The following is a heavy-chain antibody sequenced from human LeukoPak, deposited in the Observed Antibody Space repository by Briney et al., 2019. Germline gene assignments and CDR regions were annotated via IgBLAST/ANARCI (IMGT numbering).Heavy chain of an antibody. CDR1: GFTVSSNY. CDR2: IYSGGST. J-gene: IGHJ4*02. V-gene: IGHV3-53*05. D-gene: IGHD3-10*01. CDR3: AKDMVRGVIGGSLDY. Sequence: GGSLRLSCAASGFTVSSNYMSWVRQAPGKGLEWVSVIYSGGSTYYADSVKGRFTISRDNSKNTLYLQMNSLRAEDTAVYYCAKDMVRGVIGGSLDYWGQGTLVTVSS.